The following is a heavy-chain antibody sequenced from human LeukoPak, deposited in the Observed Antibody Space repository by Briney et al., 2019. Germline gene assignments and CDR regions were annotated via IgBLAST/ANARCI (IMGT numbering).Heavy chain of an antibody. J-gene: IGHJ3*02. V-gene: IGHV3-33*01. Sequence: GGSLRLSCAASGFTFSSYGMHWVRQAPGKGLEWVAVIWYDGSNKYYADSVKGRFTISRDNSKNTLYLQMNSLRDEDTAVYYCARGIVGATLPDAFDIWGQGTMVTVSS. CDR1: GFTFSSYG. D-gene: IGHD1-26*01. CDR2: IWYDGSNK. CDR3: ARGIVGATLPDAFDI.